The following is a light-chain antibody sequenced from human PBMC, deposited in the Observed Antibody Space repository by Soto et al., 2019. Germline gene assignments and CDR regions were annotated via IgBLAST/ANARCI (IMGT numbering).Light chain of an antibody. J-gene: IGLJ1*01. CDR2: DVT. CDR1: STDVGAYNY. V-gene: IGLV2-14*01. CDR3: SSYASSRLYV. Sequence: QSVLAQPASVSGSPGQSITISCTGTSTDVGAYNYVSWYQQHPGKAPKLIISDVTDRPSGVSNRFSGSKSSNTASLTISGLQAEDEADYYCSSYASSRLYVFGTGTKVTVL.